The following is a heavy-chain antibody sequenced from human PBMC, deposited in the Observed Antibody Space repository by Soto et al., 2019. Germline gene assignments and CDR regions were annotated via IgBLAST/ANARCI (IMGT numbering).Heavy chain of an antibody. CDR2: IYYSGST. CDR1: GGSISSYY. V-gene: IGHV4-59*01. Sequence: PSETLSLTCTVSGGSISSYYWSWIRQPPGKGLEWIGYIYYSGSTNYNPSLKSRVTISVDTSKNQFSLKLSSVTAADTAVYYCARDNYDSSGQSTYYYYYGMDVWGQGTTVTVSS. D-gene: IGHD3-22*01. J-gene: IGHJ6*02. CDR3: ARDNYDSSGQSTYYYYYGMDV.